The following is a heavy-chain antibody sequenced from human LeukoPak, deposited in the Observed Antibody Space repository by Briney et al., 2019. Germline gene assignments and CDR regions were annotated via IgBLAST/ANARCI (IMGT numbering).Heavy chain of an antibody. D-gene: IGHD6-13*01. J-gene: IGHJ6*03. CDR1: GGSISSYY. CDR2: IYPSGST. Sequence: PSETLSLTCTVSGGSISSYYWSWIRQPAGKGLEWIGRIYPSGSTNYNPSLKSRVTMSVDTSKNQFSLKLRSVTAADTAVYYCARAGEGSSPKDYYYYMDVWGKGTTVTVSS. V-gene: IGHV4-4*07. CDR3: ARAGEGSSPKDYYYYMDV.